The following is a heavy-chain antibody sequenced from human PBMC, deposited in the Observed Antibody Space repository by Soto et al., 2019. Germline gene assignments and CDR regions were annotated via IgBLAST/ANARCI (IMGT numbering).Heavy chain of an antibody. CDR2: IYPGDSDT. CDR3: ARLYTGIGTTPDNYGMDV. Sequence: GASLKISCKGSGYSFTSYWIGWVRQMPGKGLEWMGIIYPGDSDTRYSPSFQGQVTISADKSISTAYLQRSSLKASDTAMYYCARLYTGIGTTPDNYGMDVWGQGTTVTVSS. V-gene: IGHV5-51*01. J-gene: IGHJ6*02. CDR1: GYSFTSYW. D-gene: IGHD1-1*01.